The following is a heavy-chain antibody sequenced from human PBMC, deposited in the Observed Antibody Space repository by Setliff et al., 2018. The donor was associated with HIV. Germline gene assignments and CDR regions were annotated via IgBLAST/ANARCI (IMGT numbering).Heavy chain of an antibody. CDR2: ISGSGGST. CDR3: VRDLTTIVTRKVFDI. D-gene: IGHD4-4*01. J-gene: IGHJ3*02. Sequence: GGSLRLSCAASRFTFSSYAMSWVRQAPGKGLEWVSDISGSGGSTYYADSVKGRFTISRDNSKNTLYVQMNSLRADDTAVYYCVRDLTTIVTRKVFDIWGQGTMVTVSS. V-gene: IGHV3-23*01. CDR1: RFTFSSYA.